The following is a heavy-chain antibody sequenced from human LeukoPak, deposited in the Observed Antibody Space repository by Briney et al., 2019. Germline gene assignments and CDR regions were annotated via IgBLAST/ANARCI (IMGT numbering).Heavy chain of an antibody. D-gene: IGHD3-22*01. CDR3: AKSMKVEVMAGPFDI. Sequence: PGGSLRLSCAASGFSFDDFAMHWFRQAPGKGLEWVSGISWNSGSIGYADSVRGRFTISRDNAKNSLYLQMNSLRAEDTALYYCAKSMKVEVMAGPFDIWGQVTMVSVSS. J-gene: IGHJ3*02. V-gene: IGHV3-9*01. CDR1: GFSFDDFA. CDR2: ISWNSGSI.